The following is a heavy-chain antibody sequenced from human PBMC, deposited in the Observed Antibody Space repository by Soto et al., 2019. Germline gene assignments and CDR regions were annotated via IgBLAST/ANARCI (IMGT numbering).Heavy chain of an antibody. J-gene: IGHJ4*02. CDR1: GETLNSNP. Sequence: QVQLVQSGAEVKKPGSSLKVSCKVFGETLNSNPIGWVRQAPGQGLEWVGGIVPLSDRTNYAQELQGRVTVTADGSTSTVYMELSNLKSDDTAVFYCARVGVGLAAPRVWPHWGQGTLVTVSS. V-gene: IGHV1-69*01. D-gene: IGHD6-13*01. CDR2: IVPLSDRT. CDR3: ARVGVGLAAPRVWPH.